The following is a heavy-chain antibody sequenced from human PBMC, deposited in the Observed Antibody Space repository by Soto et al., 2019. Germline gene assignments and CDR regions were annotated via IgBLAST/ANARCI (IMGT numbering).Heavy chain of an antibody. J-gene: IGHJ6*01. CDR3: AKQRGAMIYAISGYGMDV. D-gene: IGHD2-8*01. V-gene: IGHV3-23*01. CDR1: GFSFSSFA. Sequence: EVQLLESGGGFIHPGGSLRLSCAASGFSFSSFAMNWVRQAPGKGLEWVSIISGSADSTCYADSVKGRFTISRDNSKSTLYLQMNSPRAEDPAVYYCAKQRGAMIYAISGYGMDVGGQGTTVTVSS. CDR2: ISGSADST.